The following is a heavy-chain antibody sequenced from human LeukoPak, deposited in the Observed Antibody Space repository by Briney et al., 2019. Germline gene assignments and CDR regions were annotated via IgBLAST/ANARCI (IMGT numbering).Heavy chain of an antibody. Sequence: GGSLRLSCAASGFTFSSYSMNWVRQAPGKGLEWVSSISSSSSYIYYADSVKGRFTISRDNAKNSLYLQMNSLRAEDTAVYYCARASIDYGDYSMVDYWGQGTLVTVSS. CDR3: ARASIDYGDYSMVDY. CDR2: ISSSSSYI. V-gene: IGHV3-21*01. J-gene: IGHJ4*02. CDR1: GFTFSSYS. D-gene: IGHD4-17*01.